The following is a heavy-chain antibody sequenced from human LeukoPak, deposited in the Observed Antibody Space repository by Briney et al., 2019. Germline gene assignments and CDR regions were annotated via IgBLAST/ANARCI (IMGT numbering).Heavy chain of an antibody. J-gene: IGHJ3*02. V-gene: IGHV4-39*01. Sequence: SETLSLTCTVSGGSISSSSYYWGWIRQPPGKGLEWIGSIYYSGSTYYNPSLKSRVTISVDTSKNQFSLKLSSVTAADTAVYYCARVMVVVAAPVFSFDIWGQGTMVTVSS. D-gene: IGHD2-15*01. CDR2: IYYSGST. CDR3: ARVMVVVAAPVFSFDI. CDR1: GGSISSSSYY.